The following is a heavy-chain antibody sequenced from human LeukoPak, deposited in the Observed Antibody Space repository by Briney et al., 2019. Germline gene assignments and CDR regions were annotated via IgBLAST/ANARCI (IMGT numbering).Heavy chain of an antibody. V-gene: IGHV4-34*10. J-gene: IGHJ4*02. CDR3: ARSMVTTDRNFDH. Sequence: PSETLSLTCAVYGGSFSGYYWAWIRQPPGRGPEWIATVSHSGATQYNPSLTSRVAISLDTSKNLFSLSLNSVTAADTAVFYCARSMVTTDRNFDHWGQGTLVTVSS. CDR1: GGSFSGYY. D-gene: IGHD2-21*02. CDR2: VSHSGAT.